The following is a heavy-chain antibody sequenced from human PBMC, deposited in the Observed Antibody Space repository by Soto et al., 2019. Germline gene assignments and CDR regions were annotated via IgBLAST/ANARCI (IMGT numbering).Heavy chain of an antibody. CDR1: GFTVSSNY. CDR3: AREFYNSTDYFQYYFDY. CDR2: IFTGDTT. J-gene: IGHJ4*02. V-gene: IGHV3-53*01. D-gene: IGHD3-22*01. Sequence: GGSLRLSCAASGFTVSSNYMSWVRQSPGKGLEWVSVIFTGDTTYYADSVKGRFTISRDSSKNTLYLQMNSLRAEDTAVYYCAREFYNSTDYFQYYFDYWGQGTLVTVSS.